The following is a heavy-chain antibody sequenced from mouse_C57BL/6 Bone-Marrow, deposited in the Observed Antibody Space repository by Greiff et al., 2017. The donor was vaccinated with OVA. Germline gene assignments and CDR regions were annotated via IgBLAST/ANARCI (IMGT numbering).Heavy chain of an antibody. CDR2: ISSGSSTI. J-gene: IGHJ2*01. V-gene: IGHV5-17*01. D-gene: IGHD2-2*01. CDR3: ATMVTTAYYFDY. Sequence: DVMLVESGGGLVKPGGSLKLSCAASGFTFSDYGMHWVRQAPEKGLEWVAYISSGSSTIYYADTVKGRFTISRDNAKNTLFLQMTSLRSEDTAMYYCATMVTTAYYFDYWGQGTTLTVSS. CDR1: GFTFSDYG.